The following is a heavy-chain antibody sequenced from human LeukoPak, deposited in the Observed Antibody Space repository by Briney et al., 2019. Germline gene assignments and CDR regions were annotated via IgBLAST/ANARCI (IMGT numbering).Heavy chain of an antibody. CDR1: GDSVSSNSAA. Sequence: SQTLSLTCAISGDSVSSNSAAWNWIRQSPSRGLEWLGRTYYWSKWYNDYAGSVKSLITLYQDKAKNECSLHLNSVAPEDTAVYYCARESWDIEGYNWFDPWGQGTLVTVSS. CDR3: ARESWDIEGYNWFDP. CDR2: TYYWSKWYN. J-gene: IGHJ5*02. D-gene: IGHD2-15*01. V-gene: IGHV6-1*01.